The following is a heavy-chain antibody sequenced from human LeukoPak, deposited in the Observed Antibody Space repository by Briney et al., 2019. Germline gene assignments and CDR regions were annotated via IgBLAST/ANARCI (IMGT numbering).Heavy chain of an antibody. Sequence: IPSETLSLTCAVYGVSFSGYYWSWLRQPPGKGLEWIGEINHSGSTNYNPSLKSRVTISVDTSKNQFSLKLSSVTAADTAVYHCARAKILLSNYYSNMDVCGQGALVTASS. CDR3: ARAKILLSNYYSNMDV. CDR2: INHSGST. V-gene: IGHV4-34*01. D-gene: IGHD2/OR15-2a*01. J-gene: IGHJ6*01. CDR1: GVSFSGYY.